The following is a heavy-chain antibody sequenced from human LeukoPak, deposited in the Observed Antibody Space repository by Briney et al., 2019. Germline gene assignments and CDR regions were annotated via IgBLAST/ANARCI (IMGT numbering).Heavy chain of an antibody. D-gene: IGHD2-8*01. CDR1: GGTFTSYG. V-gene: IGHV1-18*01. J-gene: IGHJ4*02. Sequence: GASVKVSCKASGGTFTSYGISWVRQAPGQGLEWMGWISAYNGNTNYAQKLQGRVTMTTDTSTSTAYMELRSLRSDDTAVYYCARSEDIVLMVYAMDPTYFDYWGQGTLVTVSS. CDR3: ARSEDIVLMVYAMDPTYFDY. CDR2: ISAYNGNT.